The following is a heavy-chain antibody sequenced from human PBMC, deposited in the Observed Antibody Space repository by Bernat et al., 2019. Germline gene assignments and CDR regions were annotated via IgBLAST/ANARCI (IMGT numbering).Heavy chain of an antibody. V-gene: IGHV3-7*01. CDR2: IKQDGSKK. CDR1: GFTLSSHW. Sequence: EVQLVESGGGLVQPGGSLRLSCAASGFTLSSHWMSWVRQAPGKGLEWVANIKQDGSKKYYVDSVKGRFTISRDNFKNTLYLQMNSLRAEDTAVYFCAKILERSTIWNAFDIWGQGTTVTVSS. D-gene: IGHD5-24*01. J-gene: IGHJ3*02. CDR3: AKILERSTIWNAFDI.